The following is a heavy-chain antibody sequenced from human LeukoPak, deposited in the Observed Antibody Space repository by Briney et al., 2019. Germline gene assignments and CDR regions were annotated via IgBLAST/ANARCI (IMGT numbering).Heavy chain of an antibody. CDR2: IYYSGST. Sequence: SETLSLTCTVSGGSISSYYWSWIRQPPGKGLEWIGYIYYSGSTNYNPSLKSRVTISVDTSKNQFSLKLSSVTAADTAVYYCARVQRGVVITGKNFDYWGQGTLVTVSS. J-gene: IGHJ4*02. CDR3: ARVQRGVVITGKNFDY. V-gene: IGHV4-59*12. D-gene: IGHD3-22*01. CDR1: GGSISSYY.